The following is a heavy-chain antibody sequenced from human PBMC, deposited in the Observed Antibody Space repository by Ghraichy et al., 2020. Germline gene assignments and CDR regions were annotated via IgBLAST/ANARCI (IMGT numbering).Heavy chain of an antibody. CDR1: GGSVSSGSYY. CDR2: IYYSGST. V-gene: IGHV4-61*01. Sequence: SETLSLTCTVSGGSVSSGSYYWSWIRQPPGKGLEWIGYIYYSGSTNYNPSLKSRVTISVDTSKNQFSLKLSSVTAADTAVYYCARDKVSLNYFDYWGQGTLVTVSS. J-gene: IGHJ4*02. CDR3: ARDKVSLNYFDY.